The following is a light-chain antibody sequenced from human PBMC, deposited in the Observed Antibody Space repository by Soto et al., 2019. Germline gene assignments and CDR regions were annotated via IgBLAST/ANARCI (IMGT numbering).Light chain of an antibody. CDR2: GAS. CDR3: QQYDSSPPFT. V-gene: IGKV3-20*01. CDR1: QSVSSSY. J-gene: IGKJ3*01. Sequence: EIVLTQSPGTLSLSPGERATLSCRASQSVSSSYLAWYQQKPGQAPRLLIYGASSRATGIPDRFSGSGSVTDFTLTISRLEPEDFAVYYCQQYDSSPPFTFGPGTKVDIK.